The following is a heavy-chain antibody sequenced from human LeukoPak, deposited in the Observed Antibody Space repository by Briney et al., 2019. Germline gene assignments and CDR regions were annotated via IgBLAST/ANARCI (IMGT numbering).Heavy chain of an antibody. CDR3: ARAIPYYYYMDV. CDR2: ISSSGSTI. J-gene: IGHJ6*03. CDR1: GFTFSDYY. V-gene: IGHV3-11*01. Sequence: GGSLRLSCAPSGFTFSDYYMSWIRQAPGEGREWGSYISSSGSTIYYAASMKGRFTISRDNAKNSLYLQMNSLRAEDTAVYYCARAIPYYYYMDVWGKGTTVTVSS.